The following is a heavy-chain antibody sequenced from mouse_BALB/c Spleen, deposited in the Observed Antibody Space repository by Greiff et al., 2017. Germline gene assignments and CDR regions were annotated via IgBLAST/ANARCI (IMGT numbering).Heavy chain of an antibody. Sequence: QVQLQQSGAELAKPGASVKMSCKASGYTFTSYWMHWVKQRPGQGLEWIGYINPSTGYTEYNQKFKDKATLTADKSSSTAYMQLSSLTSEDSAVYYCASPPYDFFDYWGQGTTLTVSS. V-gene: IGHV1-7*01. CDR3: ASPPYDFFDY. D-gene: IGHD2-12*01. CDR2: INPSTGYT. J-gene: IGHJ2*01. CDR1: GYTFTSYW.